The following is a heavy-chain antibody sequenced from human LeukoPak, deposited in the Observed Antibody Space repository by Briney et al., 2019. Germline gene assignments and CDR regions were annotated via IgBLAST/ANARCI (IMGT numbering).Heavy chain of an antibody. Sequence: GSSVKVSCEASGGTFSSYAISWVRQAPGQGLEWMGRIIPILGIANYAQKFQGRVTITADKSTSTAYMELSSLRSEDTAVYYCARVGYYGSGSYYNPSYYYYGMDVWGQGTTVTVSS. V-gene: IGHV1-69*04. CDR3: ARVGYYGSGSYYNPSYYYYGMDV. CDR2: IIPILGIA. CDR1: GGTFSSYA. J-gene: IGHJ6*02. D-gene: IGHD3-10*01.